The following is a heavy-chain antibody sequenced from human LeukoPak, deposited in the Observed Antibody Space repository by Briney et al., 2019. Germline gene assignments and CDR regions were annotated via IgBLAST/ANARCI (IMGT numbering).Heavy chain of an antibody. CDR3: ASLVPYYGSGSYYRTFDY. V-gene: IGHV1-8*01. J-gene: IGHJ4*02. CDR1: GYTFTSYD. CDR2: MNPNSGNT. D-gene: IGHD3-10*01. Sequence: GASVKVSCKASGYTFTSYDINWVRQATGQGLEWMGWMNPNSGNTGYAQKFQGRVTMTRNTSISTAYMELSSLRPEDTAVYYCASLVPYYGSGSYYRTFDYWGQGTLVTVSS.